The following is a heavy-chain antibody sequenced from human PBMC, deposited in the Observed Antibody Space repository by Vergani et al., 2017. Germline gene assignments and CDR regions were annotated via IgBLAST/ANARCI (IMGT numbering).Heavy chain of an antibody. V-gene: IGHV4-34*01. CDR3: AGGPSMVRGRGFDP. J-gene: IGHJ5*02. D-gene: IGHD3-10*01. CDR2: INHSGST. Sequence: QVQLQQWGAGLLKPSETPSLTCAVYGGSFSGYYWSWIRQPPGKGLEWIGEINHSGSTNYNPSLKSRVTISVDTSKNQFSLKLSSVTAADTAVYYCAGGPSMVRGRGFDPWGQGTLVTVSS. CDR1: GGSFSGYY.